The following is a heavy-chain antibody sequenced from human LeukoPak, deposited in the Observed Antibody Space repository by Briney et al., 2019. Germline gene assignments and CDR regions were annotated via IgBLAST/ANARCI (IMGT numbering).Heavy chain of an antibody. Sequence: PGGSLRLSCAASGFTFNNYNMNWVRQAPGKALEWVSSITSSGTYIFYADSVKGRFTISRDNAKNSLYLQMNSLGPEDTAVYYCARDLYRIVVVPHYFDYWGQGTLVTVSS. CDR1: GFTFNNYN. D-gene: IGHD3-22*01. J-gene: IGHJ4*02. CDR3: ARDLYRIVVVPHYFDY. V-gene: IGHV3-21*01. CDR2: ITSSGTYI.